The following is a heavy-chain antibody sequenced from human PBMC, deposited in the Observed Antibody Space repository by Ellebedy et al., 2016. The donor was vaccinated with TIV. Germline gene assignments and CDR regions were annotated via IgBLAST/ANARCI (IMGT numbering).Heavy chain of an antibody. D-gene: IGHD4-17*01. Sequence: SETLSLTXAVYGESFSGHYWSWIRQSSGKGLEWIGEISHTGSPNYNPSLKSRVTISVDTSKNQFSVKLSSVTAADTAVYYCARGDLEEGQAVTKVRRFDYWGQGTLVTVSS. CDR2: ISHTGSP. V-gene: IGHV4-34*01. J-gene: IGHJ4*02. CDR3: ARGDLEEGQAVTKVRRFDY. CDR1: GESFSGHY.